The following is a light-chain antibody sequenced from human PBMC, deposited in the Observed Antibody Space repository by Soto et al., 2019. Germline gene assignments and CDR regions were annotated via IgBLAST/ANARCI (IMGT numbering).Light chain of an antibody. CDR3: SAYTARTTLV. J-gene: IGLJ3*02. V-gene: IGLV2-14*01. CDR1: MGDDGAYNL. CDR2: EVR. Sequence: QSVLTQPASVSGSAGKSIIISCSGTMGDDGAYNLVSWYQQHPGTAPKLIIYEVRNRPSGISSRFSGSRSGNTASLTISVPQPQDDRDYYGSAYTARTTLVFGGGTKGTV.